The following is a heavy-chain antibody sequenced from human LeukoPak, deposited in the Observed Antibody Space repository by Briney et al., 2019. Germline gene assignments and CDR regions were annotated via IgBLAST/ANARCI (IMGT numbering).Heavy chain of an antibody. V-gene: IGHV3-7*01. D-gene: IGHD3-10*02. CDR1: GFTFSNYW. J-gene: IGHJ6*04. CDR2: IKTDGSEK. CDR3: AELGITMIGGV. Sequence: GGSLRLSCAASGFTFSNYWMHWVRQAPGKGLEWVAHIKTDGSEKYYVDSVKGRFTISRDNAKNSLSLQMNSLRAEDTAVYYCAELGITMIGGVWGKGTTVTISS.